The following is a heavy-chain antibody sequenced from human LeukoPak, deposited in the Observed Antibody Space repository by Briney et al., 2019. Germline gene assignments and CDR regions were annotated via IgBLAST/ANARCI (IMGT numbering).Heavy chain of an antibody. CDR1: GYTFTSYG. CDR3: ARDWGYSVDY. V-gene: IGHV1-18*01. CDR2: IRIDNGNT. D-gene: IGHD4-11*01. Sequence: ASVKVSCKASGYTFTSYGISWVRQAPGQGLEWMGWIRIDNGNTKYAQKLQGRVTMTTDTSTSTANMEVRSLTSDDTAVYYCARDWGYSVDYWGQGTLVTVSS. J-gene: IGHJ4*02.